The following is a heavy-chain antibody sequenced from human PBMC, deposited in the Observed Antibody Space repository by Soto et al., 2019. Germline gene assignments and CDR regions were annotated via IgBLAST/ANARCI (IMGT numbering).Heavy chain of an antibody. CDR3: ARHVTTYYYGSGSSSNFDP. Sequence: SETLSLTCTVSGGSISSSSYYWGWIRQPPGKGLEWIGSIYYSGSTYYNPSLKSRVTISVDTSKNQFSLKLSSVTAAETAVYYCARHVTTYYYGSGSSSNFDPWGQGTLVTVSS. CDR2: IYYSGST. D-gene: IGHD3-10*01. V-gene: IGHV4-39*01. CDR1: GGSISSSSYY. J-gene: IGHJ5*02.